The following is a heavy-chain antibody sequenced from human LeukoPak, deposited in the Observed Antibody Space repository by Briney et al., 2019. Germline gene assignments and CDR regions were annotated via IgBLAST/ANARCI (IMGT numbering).Heavy chain of an antibody. J-gene: IGHJ4*02. CDR3: ARAVGYSGFSDY. CDR1: GFTFSSYG. Sequence: PGGSLRLSCAASGFTFSSYGMSWVRQAPGKGLEWVSAISGSGGSTYYADSVKGRFTISRDNSKNSLYLQMNSLRAEDTAVYYCARAVGYSGFSDYWGQGTLVSVSS. D-gene: IGHD5-12*01. V-gene: IGHV3-23*01. CDR2: ISGSGGST.